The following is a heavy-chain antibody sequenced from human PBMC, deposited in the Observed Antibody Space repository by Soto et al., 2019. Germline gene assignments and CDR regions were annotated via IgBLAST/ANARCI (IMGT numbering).Heavy chain of an antibody. V-gene: IGHV4-39*01. CDR3: ARLRIAVAAYLDY. CDR1: GDSISRSSYA. Sequence: PSETLSLTCTVSGDSISRSSYAWGWIRQPPGKGLEWIGSIYFSGSTYFSPSLKSRVTISVDTSKDQFSLKLSSVTAADTAVYYCARLRIAVAAYLDYWGQGTLVTVSS. CDR2: IYFSGST. D-gene: IGHD6-19*01. J-gene: IGHJ4*02.